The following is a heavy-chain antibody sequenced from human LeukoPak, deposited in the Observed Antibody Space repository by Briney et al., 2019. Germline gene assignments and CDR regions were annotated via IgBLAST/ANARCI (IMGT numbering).Heavy chain of an antibody. CDR2: IYPTGHS. CDR3: ARITDPDYRSGWSGADY. Sequence: PSETLSLTCTVSGGSLGNYYWSWIRQPAGKGLEWIGRIYPTGHSHYNPSLKSRVTMSVDTSKNQFSLKMTSLTAADTAVYYCARITDPDYRSGWSGADYWGRGTQVTFSA. V-gene: IGHV4-4*07. D-gene: IGHD6-19*01. CDR1: GGSLGNYY. J-gene: IGHJ4*02.